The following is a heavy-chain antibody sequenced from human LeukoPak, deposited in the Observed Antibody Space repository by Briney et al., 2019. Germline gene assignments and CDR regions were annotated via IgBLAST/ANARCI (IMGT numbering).Heavy chain of an antibody. V-gene: IGHV3-43*02. J-gene: IGHJ4*02. CDR3: AKDARYYDFWSGYLDY. CDR1: GFTFDDYA. D-gene: IGHD3-3*01. CDR2: ISGDGGST. Sequence: PGGSLRLSCAASGFTFDDYAMHWVRQAPGKGLEWASLISGDGGSTYYADSVKGRFTISRDNSKNSLYLQMNSLRTEDTALYYCAKDARYYDFWSGYLDYWGQGTLVTVSS.